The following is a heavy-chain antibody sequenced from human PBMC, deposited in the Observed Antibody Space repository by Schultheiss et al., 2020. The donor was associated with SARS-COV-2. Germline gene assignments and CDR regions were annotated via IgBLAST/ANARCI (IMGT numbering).Heavy chain of an antibody. CDR2: ISYDGSNK. J-gene: IGHJ6*02. CDR1: GFTFITYG. Sequence: GGSLRLSCAASGFTFITYGMHWVRQAPGKGLEWVAVISYDGSNKYYADSVKGRFTISRDNSKNTLYLQMNSLRAEDTAVYYCARVRYGGNYYYYGMDVWGQGTTVTVSS. CDR3: ARVRYGGNYYYYGMDV. V-gene: IGHV3-30*03. D-gene: IGHD4-17*01.